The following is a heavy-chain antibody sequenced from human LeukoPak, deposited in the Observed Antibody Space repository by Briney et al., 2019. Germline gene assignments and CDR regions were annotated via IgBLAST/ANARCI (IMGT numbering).Heavy chain of an antibody. CDR2: ISSSSSYI. D-gene: IGHD6-13*01. Sequence: GGSLRLSCAASGFTFSSYSMNWVRQAPGKGLEWVSSISSSSSYIYYADSVKGRFTISRDNAKNSLYLQMNSQRAEDTAVYYCARGPRSSSWPTEYWGQGTLVTVSS. CDR1: GFTFSSYS. CDR3: ARGPRSSSWPTEY. J-gene: IGHJ4*02. V-gene: IGHV3-21*01.